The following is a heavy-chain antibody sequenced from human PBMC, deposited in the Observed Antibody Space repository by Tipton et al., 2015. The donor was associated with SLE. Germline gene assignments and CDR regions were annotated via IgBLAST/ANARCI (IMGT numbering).Heavy chain of an antibody. D-gene: IGHD4-17*01. CDR3: AKRGLGRAVTTSDY. V-gene: IGHV3-23*01. CDR2: ISGSGGST. Sequence: SLRLSCAASGFTFSRHAMSWVRQAPGKGLEWVSAISGSGGSTYYADSVKGRFTISRDNSKNTLYLQMNSLRAEDTAVYYCAKRGLGRAVTTSDYWGQGTLVTVSS. CDR1: GFTFSRHA. J-gene: IGHJ4*02.